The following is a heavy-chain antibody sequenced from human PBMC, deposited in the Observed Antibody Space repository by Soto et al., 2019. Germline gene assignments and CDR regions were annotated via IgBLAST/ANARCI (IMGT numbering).Heavy chain of an antibody. CDR1: GGSISGFY. D-gene: IGHD4-17*01. CDR2: IVTNEST. CDR3: ERADYELSPSGFDF. V-gene: IGHV4-4*07. J-gene: IGHJ4*02. Sequence: SETLSLTCTVSGGSISGFYWSWIRQSAGKGLEWIGRIVTNESTRYNPSLESRVTMSLDTSQNQFSLKLRSVTAADTAVYFCERADYELSPSGFDFWGQGTLVTVSS.